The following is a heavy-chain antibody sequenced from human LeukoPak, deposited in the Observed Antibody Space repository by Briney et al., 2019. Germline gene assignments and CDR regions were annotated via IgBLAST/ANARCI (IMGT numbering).Heavy chain of an antibody. D-gene: IGHD1-14*01. Sequence: TGGSLRLSCAASGFTFSNYNINWVCQAPGKGLEWVSSISSRGSYIYYADSVKGRFAISADNAMNSLYLQMNSLRAEDTAVYYCARDNHQDAFDIWGQGTMVTVSS. CDR2: ISSRGSYI. CDR1: GFTFSNYN. V-gene: IGHV3-21*01. CDR3: ARDNHQDAFDI. J-gene: IGHJ3*02.